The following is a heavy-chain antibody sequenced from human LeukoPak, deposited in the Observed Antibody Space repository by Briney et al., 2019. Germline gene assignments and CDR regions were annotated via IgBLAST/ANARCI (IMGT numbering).Heavy chain of an antibody. CDR1: GFTFSNYA. J-gene: IGHJ4*02. Sequence: GGSLRLSCAASGFTFSNYAMHWVRQAPNKGLEWVSVISYDGSRTYYTDSVKGRFTISRDSSKNTLYLQMNSLRAEDTAVYYCARSDSSGYYHPAFDYWGQGTLVTVSS. V-gene: IGHV3-30*03. CDR2: ISYDGSRT. CDR3: ARSDSSGYYHPAFDY. D-gene: IGHD3-22*01.